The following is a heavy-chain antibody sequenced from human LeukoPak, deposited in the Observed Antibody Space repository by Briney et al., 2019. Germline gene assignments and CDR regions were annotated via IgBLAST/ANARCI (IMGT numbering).Heavy chain of an antibody. V-gene: IGHV3-23*01. Sequence: GGSLRLSCAASGFTFSSYAMSWVRQAPGKGLEWVSAISASGGSTYYADSVKGRFTISRDNSKNTLYLQMNSLRAEDTAVYYCAKESGYNFDYWNWFDPWGQGTLVTVSS. CDR3: AKESGYNFDYWNWFDP. CDR2: ISASGGST. J-gene: IGHJ5*02. D-gene: IGHD5-18*01. CDR1: GFTFSSYA.